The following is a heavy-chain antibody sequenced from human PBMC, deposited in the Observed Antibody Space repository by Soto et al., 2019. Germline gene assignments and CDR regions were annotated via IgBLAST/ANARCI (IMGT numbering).Heavy chain of an antibody. CDR3: ARNIPVAAFGY. V-gene: IGHV2-5*02. CDR1: GFSLNTSGVG. J-gene: IGHJ4*02. Sequence: QITLKESGPTLVKPTQTLTLTCTFSGFSLNTSGVGVGWIRQPPGKALEWLALIYWDDDKHYSPSLKSRLIIPNDTDKNHVVLTMTNKNPVDTSTYYCARNIPVAAFGYWGQGGLLIVCS. D-gene: IGHD6-19*01. CDR2: IYWDDDK.